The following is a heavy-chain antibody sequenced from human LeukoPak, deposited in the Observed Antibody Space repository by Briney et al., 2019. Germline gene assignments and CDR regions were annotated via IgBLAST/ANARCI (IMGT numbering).Heavy chain of an antibody. Sequence: ASVKVSCKASGYTFTIYGISWVRQAPRQGLEWMVRIRANKCNTNYVQKDQGRVTMTIDPSTSTAYVELRSLRADDPAVYFCARPRAARDPYYFDYWGQGTLVTVSS. CDR3: ARPRAARDPYYFDY. J-gene: IGHJ4*02. CDR2: IRANKCNT. D-gene: IGHD6-6*01. CDR1: GYTFTIYG. V-gene: IGHV1-18*01.